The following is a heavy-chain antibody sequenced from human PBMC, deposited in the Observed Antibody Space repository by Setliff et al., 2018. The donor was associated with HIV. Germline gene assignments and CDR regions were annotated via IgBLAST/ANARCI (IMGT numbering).Heavy chain of an antibody. D-gene: IGHD3-16*01. Sequence: TLSLTCTVSGGSITSYYWSWIRQPAGKGLEWFGCIYISGSTNYNPSFESRVTMSIDTSKNQFSLKLSSVTAADTAVYYCARGGGTGSFDYWGQGTLVTVSS. CDR1: GGSITSYY. CDR2: IYISGST. J-gene: IGHJ4*02. V-gene: IGHV4-4*07. CDR3: ARGGGTGSFDY.